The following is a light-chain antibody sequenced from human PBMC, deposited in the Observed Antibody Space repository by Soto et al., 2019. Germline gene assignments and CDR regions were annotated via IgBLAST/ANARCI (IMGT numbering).Light chain of an antibody. CDR2: GGW. CDR1: QSFKSSY. Sequence: EIVLTQSPGTLSLSPGDSATLSCRASQSFKSSYLAWYQQKPDQAPKLLIHGGWTRATGISDRFSGSGSGTDFTLTISRLEPEDFAVYYCQLYRTFGQGTKVDIK. CDR3: QLYRT. J-gene: IGKJ1*01. V-gene: IGKV3-20*01.